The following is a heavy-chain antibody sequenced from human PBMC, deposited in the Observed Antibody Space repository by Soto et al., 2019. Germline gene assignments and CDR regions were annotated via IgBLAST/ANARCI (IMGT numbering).Heavy chain of an antibody. D-gene: IGHD2-15*01. J-gene: IGHJ6*03. Sequence: QVQLQQWGAGLLKPSETLSLTCAVYGGSFSGYYWSWIRQPPGKGLEWIGEINHSGSTNYNPSIKNRVTISVDTSKNQFSLKLSSVTAADTAVYYCARGPRAATSNNYYYYYYMDVWGKGTTVTVSS. CDR2: INHSGST. V-gene: IGHV4-34*01. CDR1: GGSFSGYY. CDR3: ARGPRAATSNNYYYYYYMDV.